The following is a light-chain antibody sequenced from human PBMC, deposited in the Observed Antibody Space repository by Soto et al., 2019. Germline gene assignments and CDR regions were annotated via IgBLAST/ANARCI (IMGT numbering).Light chain of an antibody. Sequence: DIQMTQSPSSLSASVGDRVTITCRASQSISSYLNWYQQKPGKAPKLLIYAASSLQSGVPSRFSGSRSGPDFTLSISSLQPDDFATYYCQQYNSYPWTFGQGTKVDIK. V-gene: IGKV1-39*01. CDR1: QSISSY. CDR3: QQYNSYPWT. CDR2: AAS. J-gene: IGKJ1*01.